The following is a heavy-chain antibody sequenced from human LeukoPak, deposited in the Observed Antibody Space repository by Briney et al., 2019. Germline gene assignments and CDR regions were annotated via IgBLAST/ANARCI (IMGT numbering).Heavy chain of an antibody. CDR3: ARNYYGSGSAFDP. D-gene: IGHD3-10*01. J-gene: IGHJ5*02. CDR1: GGSISSGDYY. CDR2: IYYSGST. Sequence: PSQTLSLTRTVSGGSISSGDYYWSWIRQPPGKGLEWIGYIYYSGSTYYNPSLKSRVTISVDTSKNQFSLKLSSVTAADTAVYYCARNYYGSGSAFDPWGQGTLVTFSS. V-gene: IGHV4-30-4*01.